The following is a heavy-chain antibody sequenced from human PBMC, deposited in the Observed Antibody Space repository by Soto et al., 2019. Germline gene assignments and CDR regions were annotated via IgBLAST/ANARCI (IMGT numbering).Heavy chain of an antibody. CDR1: GGSFSGYY. J-gene: IGHJ4*02. D-gene: IGHD3-22*01. Sequence: PSETLSLTCAVYGGSFSGYYWSWIRQPPGKGLEWIGEINHSGGTNYNPSLKSRVTISVDTSKNQFSLKLSSVTAADTAVYYCARGQRNYDSSGYYSRYFDYWGQGTLVTVSS. CDR2: INHSGGT. CDR3: ARGQRNYDSSGYYSRYFDY. V-gene: IGHV4-34*01.